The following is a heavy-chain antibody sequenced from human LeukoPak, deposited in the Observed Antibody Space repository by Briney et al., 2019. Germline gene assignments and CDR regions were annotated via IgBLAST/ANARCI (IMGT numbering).Heavy chain of an antibody. Sequence: ASVKVSCKASGYTFTGYYMYWVRQAPGQGLEWMGWINPNSGGTNYAQKFQGRVTMTRDTSISTAYMELSRLRSDDTAVYYCAREQYYDILTGSGAFDIWGQGTMVTVSS. CDR3: AREQYYDILTGSGAFDI. D-gene: IGHD3-9*01. V-gene: IGHV1-2*02. J-gene: IGHJ3*02. CDR1: GYTFTGYY. CDR2: INPNSGGT.